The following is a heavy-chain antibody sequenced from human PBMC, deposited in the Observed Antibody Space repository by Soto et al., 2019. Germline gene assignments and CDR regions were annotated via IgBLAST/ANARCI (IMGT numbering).Heavy chain of an antibody. Sequence: XGTLYLTCAVSGGSIGRSRYYWGWIRQPPGKGLEWIGSIYYSGSTYYNPSLKSRVTISVDTSKNQFSLKLNSVTAADTAVYYCARPLYSSSPSIDYWGQGTLVTVSS. J-gene: IGHJ4*02. D-gene: IGHD6-6*01. CDR3: ARPLYSSSPSIDY. CDR2: IYYSGST. V-gene: IGHV4-39*01. CDR1: GGSIGRSRYY.